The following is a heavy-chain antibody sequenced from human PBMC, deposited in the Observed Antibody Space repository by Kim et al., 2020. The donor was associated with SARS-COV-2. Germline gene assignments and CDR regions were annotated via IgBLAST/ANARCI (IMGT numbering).Heavy chain of an antibody. D-gene: IGHD1-26*01. J-gene: IGHJ3*02. CDR1: AFTLSSYA. CDR2: IYSGGTGT. Sequence: GGSLRLSCAASAFTLSSYAMSWVRQAPGMGLEWVSVIYSGGTGTNYADSVKGRFTISRDSAKNTLYLQMNSLTAEDTALYYCARDSRGYTGIRLSFDIWG. CDR3: ARDSRGYTGIRLSFDI. V-gene: IGHV3-23*03.